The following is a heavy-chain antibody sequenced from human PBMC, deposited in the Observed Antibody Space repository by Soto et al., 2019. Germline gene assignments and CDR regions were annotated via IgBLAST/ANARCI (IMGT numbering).Heavy chain of an antibody. CDR2: ISYDGSNQ. Sequence: PGGSLSLSCAASGFTFNIYGMHWVRQAPDKGLEWVALISYDGSNQYYADSVKGRFTISRDNAKNSLYLQMNSLRAEDTAVYYCARDSGYCSGGSCYPYYFDYWGQGTLVTVSS. J-gene: IGHJ4*02. V-gene: IGHV3-30*03. D-gene: IGHD2-15*01. CDR3: ARDSGYCSGGSCYPYYFDY. CDR1: GFTFNIYG.